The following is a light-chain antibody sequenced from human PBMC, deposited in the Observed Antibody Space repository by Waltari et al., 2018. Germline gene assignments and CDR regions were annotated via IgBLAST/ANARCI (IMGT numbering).Light chain of an antibody. J-gene: IGLJ2*01. V-gene: IGLV3-19*01. CDR1: SLSSYY. Sequence: SSELTQDPAVSVALGQTVRITCQGASLSSYYASWYQQKPGQAPVLVIYGKTNRPSGSPDRVAGSSSGNTASLTSTGAQAEDEADYYCNSRDSRGNHLVFGGGTKLTVL. CDR3: NSRDSRGNHLV. CDR2: GKT.